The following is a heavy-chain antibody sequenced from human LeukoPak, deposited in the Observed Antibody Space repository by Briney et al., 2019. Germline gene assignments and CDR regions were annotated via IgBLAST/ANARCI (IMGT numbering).Heavy chain of an antibody. D-gene: IGHD3-9*01. CDR1: GYTFTCYY. CDR3: ARDGILTGYSLDY. V-gene: IGHV1-2*02. Sequence: ASVKVSCKASGYTFTCYYMHWVRQAPGQGLEWMGWINPNSGGTNYAQKFQGRVTMTRDTSISTAYMELSRLRSDDTAVYYCARDGILTGYSLDYWGQGTLVTVSS. CDR2: INPNSGGT. J-gene: IGHJ4*02.